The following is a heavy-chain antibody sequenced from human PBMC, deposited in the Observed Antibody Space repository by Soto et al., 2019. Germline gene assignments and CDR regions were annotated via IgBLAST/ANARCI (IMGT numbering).Heavy chain of an antibody. CDR2: INPNSGGT. V-gene: IGHV1-2*02. CDR3: ASWSEAYGDYDSPFDY. J-gene: IGHJ4*02. Sequence: VASVRVSCKASGYTFTGYYMHWVRQAPGQGLEWMGWINPNSGGTNYAQKFQGRVTMTRDTSISTAYMELSRLRSDDTAVYYCASWSEAYGDYDSPFDYWGQGTLVTVSS. D-gene: IGHD4-17*01. CDR1: GYTFTGYY.